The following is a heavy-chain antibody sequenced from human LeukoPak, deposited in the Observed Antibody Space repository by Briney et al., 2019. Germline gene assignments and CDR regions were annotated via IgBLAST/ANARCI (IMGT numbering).Heavy chain of an antibody. CDR2: INPSSGCT. CDR1: GYTFTGYY. D-gene: IGHD4-17*01. CDR3: ARGPLSNPGPTTVTMPEYYSNY. Sequence: ASVKVSCKASGYTFTGYYIHWVRQAPGQGLEWMGLINPSSGCTNYAQKVQGRVTMTRDRYSSTVYMELRRLRFDNTAVYYRARGPLSNPGPTTVTMPEYYSNYWGQGTLVTVSS. V-gene: IGHV1-2*02. J-gene: IGHJ4*02.